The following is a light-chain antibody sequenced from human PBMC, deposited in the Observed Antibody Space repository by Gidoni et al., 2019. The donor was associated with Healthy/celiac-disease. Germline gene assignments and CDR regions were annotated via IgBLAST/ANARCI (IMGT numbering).Light chain of an antibody. CDR3: QSYDSSLSAPYV. CDR1: SSNIGAGYD. V-gene: IGLV1-40*01. CDR2: GNS. Sequence: QSVLTQPPSVSGAPGQRVTISCTGISSNIGAGYDVHWYQQLPGTAPKLLIYGNSNRPSGVPDRFSGSKSGTSASLAITGLQAEDEADYYCQSYDSSLSAPYVFGTGTKVTVL. J-gene: IGLJ1*01.